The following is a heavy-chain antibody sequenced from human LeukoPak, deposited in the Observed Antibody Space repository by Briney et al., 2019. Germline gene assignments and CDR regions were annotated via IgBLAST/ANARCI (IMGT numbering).Heavy chain of an antibody. Sequence: GGSLRLSCAASGFTFSSYWMSWVRQAPGKGLEWGANINQDGSEKYYVDSVKGRFTISRDNAKNSLYLQINSLRAEDTAMYYCASSMWFGMRKIDYWGQGTLVTVSS. CDR1: GFTFSSYW. CDR3: ASSMWFGMRKIDY. CDR2: INQDGSEK. D-gene: IGHD3-10*01. V-gene: IGHV3-7*03. J-gene: IGHJ4*02.